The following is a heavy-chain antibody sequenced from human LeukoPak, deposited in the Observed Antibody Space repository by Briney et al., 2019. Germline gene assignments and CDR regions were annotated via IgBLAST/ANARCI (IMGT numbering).Heavy chain of an antibody. Sequence: PGGSLRLSCAASGFTVSSNCMSWVRQAPGKGLEWVSVIYSGGSTYYADSVKGRFTVSRDNSKNTLYLQMSSLTAEDTAVYYCARAVPGYGFIFDYWGQGTLVTVSS. V-gene: IGHV3-53*01. CDR1: GFTVSSNC. D-gene: IGHD5-18*01. J-gene: IGHJ4*02. CDR2: IYSGGST. CDR3: ARAVPGYGFIFDY.